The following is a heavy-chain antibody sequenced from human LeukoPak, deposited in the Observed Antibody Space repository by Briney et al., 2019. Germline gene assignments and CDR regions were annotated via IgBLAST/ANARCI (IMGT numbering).Heavy chain of an antibody. CDR3: AGGYSYGNWFDP. D-gene: IGHD5-18*01. Sequence: GGSLRLSCAASGFTFSSYAMSWVRQAPGKGLEWVSAISGSGGSTYYADSVKGRFTISRDNSKNTLYLQMNSLRAEDTTVYYCAGGYSYGNWFDPWGQGTLVTVSS. CDR1: GFTFSSYA. J-gene: IGHJ5*02. V-gene: IGHV3-23*01. CDR2: ISGSGGST.